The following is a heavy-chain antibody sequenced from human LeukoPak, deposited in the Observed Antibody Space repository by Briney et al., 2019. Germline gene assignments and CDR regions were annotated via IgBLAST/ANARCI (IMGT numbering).Heavy chain of an antibody. CDR2: IKQDGSEK. V-gene: IGHV3-7*01. CDR1: GFIFSHYA. Sequence: GGSLRLSCAASGFIFSHYAMTWVRQAPGKGLEWVANIKQDGSEKYYVDSVKGRFTISRDNAKNSLYLQMNSLRAEDTAVYYCARRVGQLGGEDYFDYWGQGTLVTVSS. J-gene: IGHJ4*02. CDR3: ARRVGQLGGEDYFDY. D-gene: IGHD6-6*01.